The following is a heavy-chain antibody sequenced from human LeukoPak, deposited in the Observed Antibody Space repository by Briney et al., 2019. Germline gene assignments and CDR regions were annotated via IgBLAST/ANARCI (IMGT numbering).Heavy chain of an antibody. J-gene: IGHJ4*02. D-gene: IGHD6-13*01. CDR2: IYYSGST. Sequence: PSETLSLTCTVSGGSISDYYWSWIRQPPEKGLEWIGYIYYSGSTNYNPSLKSRITISIDTSKNQFSLKLSSVTAADTAVYYCARGRQQLDYWGQGTLVTVSS. CDR1: GGSISDYY. V-gene: IGHV4-59*01. CDR3: ARGRQQLDY.